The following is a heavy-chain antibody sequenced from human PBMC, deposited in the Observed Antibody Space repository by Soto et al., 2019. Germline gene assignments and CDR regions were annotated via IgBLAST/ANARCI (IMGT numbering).Heavy chain of an antibody. V-gene: IGHV4-31*03. Sequence: SETLSLTCTVSGGSISSGGYYWSWIRQHPGKGLEWIGYIYYSGSTYYNPSLKSRVTISVDTSKNQFSLKLSSVTAADTAVCYCARGITMIVVVTSNWFDPWGQGTLVTVSS. CDR2: IYYSGST. CDR1: GGSISSGGYY. J-gene: IGHJ5*02. D-gene: IGHD3-22*01. CDR3: ARGITMIVVVTSNWFDP.